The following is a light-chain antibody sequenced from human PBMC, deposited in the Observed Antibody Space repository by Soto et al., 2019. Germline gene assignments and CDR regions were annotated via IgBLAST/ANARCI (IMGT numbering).Light chain of an antibody. CDR3: CSYAGSSVYV. Sequence: QSVLTQVASVSGSPGQSITISCTGTSSDVGTFNLVSWYQQHLGKAPRLMIYEVIKRPSGVSNRFSGSKSGNTASLTISGLQAEDEADYYFCSYAGSSVYVVGTGTRSPS. J-gene: IGLJ1*01. CDR1: SSDVGTFNL. CDR2: EVI. V-gene: IGLV2-23*02.